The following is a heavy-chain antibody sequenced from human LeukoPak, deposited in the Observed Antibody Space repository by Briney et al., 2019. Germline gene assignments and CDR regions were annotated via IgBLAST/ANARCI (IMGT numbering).Heavy chain of an antibody. CDR2: ISGSGGST. Sequence: GGSLRLSCAASGFTFSSYAMSWVRQAPGKGLEWVSDISGSGGSTYYADSVKGRFTISRDNSKNALYLQMNRLRAEDTAVYYCAKRGLAAALFRWGQGTLVTVSS. D-gene: IGHD6-13*01. CDR1: GFTFSSYA. V-gene: IGHV3-23*01. J-gene: IGHJ4*02. CDR3: AKRGLAAALFR.